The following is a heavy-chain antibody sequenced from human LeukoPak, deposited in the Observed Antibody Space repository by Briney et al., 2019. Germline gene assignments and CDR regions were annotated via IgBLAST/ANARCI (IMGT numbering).Heavy chain of an antibody. CDR1: GSSISSWY. Sequence: SETLSLTCTVSGSSISSWYWSWIRQPPGKGLEWIGYIYDSGNTNYNPSLKTRVTISADTSKNQFSLKLSSVTAADTAVYYCARHKGGSYPRWFDPWGQGTLVTVSS. J-gene: IGHJ5*02. V-gene: IGHV4-59*08. CDR2: IYDSGNT. D-gene: IGHD1-26*01. CDR3: ARHKGGSYPRWFDP.